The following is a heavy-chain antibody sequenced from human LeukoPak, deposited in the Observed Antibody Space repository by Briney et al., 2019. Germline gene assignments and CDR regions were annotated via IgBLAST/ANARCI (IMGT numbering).Heavy chain of an antibody. V-gene: IGHV3-73*01. CDR1: GFTFSGSA. Sequence: PGGSLRLSCAASGFTFSGSAIHWVRQASGKGLEWVGLIDRPAKSYATAYGASVGGRFTISRDDSKNTAYLQMDSLKTEDTALYYCTRDRGTYNWLDPWGQGTLVTVSS. CDR2: IDRPAKSYAT. J-gene: IGHJ5*02. CDR3: TRDRGTYNWLDP. D-gene: IGHD1-26*01.